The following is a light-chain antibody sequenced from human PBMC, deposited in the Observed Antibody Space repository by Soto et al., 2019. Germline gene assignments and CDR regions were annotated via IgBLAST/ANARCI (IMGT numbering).Light chain of an antibody. V-gene: IGLV2-14*01. CDR3: SSYTTSDTPV. CDR1: SRDVGGYNY. J-gene: IGLJ2*01. CDR2: EVS. Sequence: QSARTQPASVSGSPGQSITISCTGTSRDVGGYNYLSWYQQHPGKAPRVMIYEVSNRPSGVSNRFSGSKSVNTASLTISGLQAEDEADYFCSSYTTSDTPVFGGGTKVTVL.